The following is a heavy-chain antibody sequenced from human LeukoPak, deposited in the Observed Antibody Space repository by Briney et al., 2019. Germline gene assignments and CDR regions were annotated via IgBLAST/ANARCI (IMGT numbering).Heavy chain of an antibody. CDR2: IWYDGSNK. J-gene: IGHJ4*02. CDR1: GFAFRKFG. Sequence: AGGSLRLSCATSGFAFRKFGMHWVRQAPGKGLEWVAIIWYDGSNKYYVESVKGRFTISRDDSKRTVYLDMSTLRVEDTAVYYCARDLNPEHPTEWFEEEDYWGQGTLVTVSS. CDR3: ARDLNPEHPTEWFEEEDY. D-gene: IGHD3-10*01. V-gene: IGHV3-33*01.